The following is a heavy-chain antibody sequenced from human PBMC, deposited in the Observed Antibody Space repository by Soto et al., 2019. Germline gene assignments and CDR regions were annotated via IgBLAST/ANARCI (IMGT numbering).Heavy chain of an antibody. CDR3: ARTTAVAGTPEFDY. D-gene: IGHD6-19*01. CDR2: ISYDGSNK. Sequence: QVQLVESGGGVVQPGRSLRLSCAASGFTFSSFSLHWVRQAPGKGLEWLALISYDGSNKYNADSVKGQFAISRDNSKNTLYLQVNSLRPEDTAVYYCARTTAVAGTPEFDYWGQGALVTVSS. V-gene: IGHV3-30*09. CDR1: GFTFSSFS. J-gene: IGHJ4*02.